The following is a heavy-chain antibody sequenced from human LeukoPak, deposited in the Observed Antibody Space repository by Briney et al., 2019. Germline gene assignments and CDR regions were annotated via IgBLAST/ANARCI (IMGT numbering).Heavy chain of an antibody. CDR3: AHTTYYYDSSGRWFDY. CDR1: GFSLSTSGVG. Sequence: SGPTLVKPTQTRTLTCTFSGFSLSTSGVGVGWVRQPPGKALEWIALIYWNDDKRYSPSLKSRLTITKDTSKNQVVLTMTNMDPVDTATYYCAHTTYYYDSSGRWFDYWGQGTLVTVSS. D-gene: IGHD3-22*01. CDR2: IYWNDDK. J-gene: IGHJ4*02. V-gene: IGHV2-5*01.